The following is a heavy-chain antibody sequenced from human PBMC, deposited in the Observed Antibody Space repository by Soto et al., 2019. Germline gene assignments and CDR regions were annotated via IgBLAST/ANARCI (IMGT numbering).Heavy chain of an antibody. CDR3: ARLRYCSGGSCSYYFDY. V-gene: IGHV4-59*01. CDR2: IYYSGST. Sequence: SETLSLTCTVSGGSISSYYWSWIRQPPGKGLEWIGYIYYSGSTNYNPSLKSRVTISVDTSKNQFSLKLSSVTAADTAVYYCARLRYCSGGSCSYYFDYWGQGTLVTVS. D-gene: IGHD2-15*01. J-gene: IGHJ4*02. CDR1: GGSISSYY.